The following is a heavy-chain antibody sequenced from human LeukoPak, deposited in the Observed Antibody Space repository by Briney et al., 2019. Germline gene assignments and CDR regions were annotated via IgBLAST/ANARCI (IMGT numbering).Heavy chain of an antibody. V-gene: IGHV3-30*02. CDR2: IRYDGSNK. J-gene: IGHJ5*02. CDR3: AKVDRWELTEWFDP. Sequence: GGSLRLSCAASGFTFSSYGMHWVRQAPGKGLEWVAFIRYDGSNKYYADSVKGRFTISGDNSKNTLYLQMNSLRAEDTAVYYCAKVDRWELTEWFDPWGQGTLVTVSS. D-gene: IGHD1-26*01. CDR1: GFTFSSYG.